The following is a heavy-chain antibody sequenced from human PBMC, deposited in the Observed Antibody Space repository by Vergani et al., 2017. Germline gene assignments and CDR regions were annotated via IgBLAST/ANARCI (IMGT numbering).Heavy chain of an antibody. V-gene: IGHV4-39*07. Sequence: QLQLQESGPGLVKPSETLSLTCTVSGGSISSSSYYWGWIRQPPGKGLEWIGSTYYSGSPYYNPSLKSRVTISVDTSQNQFHLKLSAVTAADTAVYYCARGGRCLWNSSQNCEFDPWGQGTLVTVSS. CDR1: GGSISSSSYY. J-gene: IGHJ5*02. D-gene: IGHD1-7*01. CDR3: ARGGRCLWNSSQNCEFDP. CDR2: TYYSGSP.